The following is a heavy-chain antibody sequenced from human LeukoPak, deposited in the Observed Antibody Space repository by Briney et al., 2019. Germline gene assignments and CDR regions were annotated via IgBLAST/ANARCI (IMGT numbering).Heavy chain of an antibody. CDR1: GGSISSGGYY. J-gene: IGHJ4*02. V-gene: IGHV4-31*03. D-gene: IGHD2-2*01. Sequence: SETLSLTCTVSGGSISSGGYYWSWIRQHPGKGLEWIGYIYYSGSTYYNPSLKSRVTISVDTSKNQFSLKLSSVTAADTAVYYCARDRDCSSTSCYEGFDYWGRGTLVTVSS. CDR3: ARDRDCSSTSCYEGFDY. CDR2: IYYSGST.